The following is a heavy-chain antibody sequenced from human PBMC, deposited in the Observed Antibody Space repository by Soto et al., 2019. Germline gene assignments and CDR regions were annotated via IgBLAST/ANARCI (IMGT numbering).Heavy chain of an antibody. CDR1: GGSISSSNW. Sequence: SETLSLTCAVSGGSISSSNWWSWVRQPPGKGLEWIGEIYHSGSTNYNPSLKSRVTISVDKSKNQFSLKLSSVTAADTAVYSCASFGVASMNWFDPWGQGTLVTVSS. CDR2: IYHSGST. J-gene: IGHJ5*02. D-gene: IGHD3-3*01. V-gene: IGHV4-4*02. CDR3: ASFGVASMNWFDP.